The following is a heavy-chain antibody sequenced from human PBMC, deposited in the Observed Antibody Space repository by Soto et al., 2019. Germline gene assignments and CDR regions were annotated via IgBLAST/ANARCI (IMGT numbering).Heavy chain of an antibody. J-gene: IGHJ4*02. D-gene: IGHD1-26*01. CDR1: GFSLSTSGVG. Sequence: QITLKESGPTLVKPTQTLTLTCTFSGFSLSTSGVGVGWIRQPPGKALEWLALIYWDDDKRYSPSLKSRLTITKDTSKNPVVLTMTNMDPVDTATYYCAHRMSSVQWELLFDYWGQGTLVTVSS. CDR2: IYWDDDK. V-gene: IGHV2-5*02. CDR3: AHRMSSVQWELLFDY.